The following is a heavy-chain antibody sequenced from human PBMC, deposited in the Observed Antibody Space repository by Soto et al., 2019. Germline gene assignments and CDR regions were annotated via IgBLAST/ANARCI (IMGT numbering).Heavy chain of an antibody. J-gene: IGHJ3*02. V-gene: IGHV1-69*06. CDR1: GCTFSSYA. Sequence: SVKVSCKASGCTFSSYAISWVRQAPGQGLEWMGGIIPIFGTANYAQKFQGRVTITADKSTSTAYMELSSLRSEDTAVYYCAREEYYYDSSGYYPDAFDIWGQGTMVTVSS. D-gene: IGHD3-22*01. CDR2: IIPIFGTA. CDR3: AREEYYYDSSGYYPDAFDI.